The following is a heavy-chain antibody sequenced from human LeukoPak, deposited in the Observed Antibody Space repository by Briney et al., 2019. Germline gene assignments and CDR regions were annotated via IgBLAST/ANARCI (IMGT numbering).Heavy chain of an antibody. D-gene: IGHD6-19*01. CDR1: GYPISSGYY. J-gene: IGHJ4*02. CDR3: ARDAEGQYSSGWYY. Sequence: SETLSLTCAVSGYPISSGYYWGWIRQPPGKGLEWIGSIYHSGSTYYNPSLKSRVTISVDTSKNQFSLKLSSVTAADTAVYYCARDAEGQYSSGWYYWGQGTLVTVSS. CDR2: IYHSGST. V-gene: IGHV4-38-2*02.